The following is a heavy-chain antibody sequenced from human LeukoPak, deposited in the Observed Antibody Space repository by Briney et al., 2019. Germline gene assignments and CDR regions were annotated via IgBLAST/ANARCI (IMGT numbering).Heavy chain of an antibody. CDR3: VREHDWGDFDF. Sequence: PSETLSLTCTVSGVSLISGSYYCSSIRQPPGKGLERIGYVSHSGNTNYNPSLKSRVTISKDTSRNQFSLNLSSVTAADTAVYYCVREHDWGDFDFWGQGTLVTVSS. J-gene: IGHJ4*02. D-gene: IGHD3-9*01. V-gene: IGHV4-61*01. CDR2: VSHSGNT. CDR1: GVSLISGSYY.